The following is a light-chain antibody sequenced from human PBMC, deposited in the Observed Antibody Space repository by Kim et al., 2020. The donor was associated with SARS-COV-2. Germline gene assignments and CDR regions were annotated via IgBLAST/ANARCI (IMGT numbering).Light chain of an antibody. Sequence: NVLTQSPDTLSLSPGERATLSCRASQSVNNKFFAWYQQKPGQGPRLLIYGTSTRATGIPDRFSGSGSGTDFSLTISRVEPEDFAVYYCQQYSASPDYTFGQGTKLEI. V-gene: IGKV3-20*01. J-gene: IGKJ2*01. CDR2: GTS. CDR1: QSVNNKF. CDR3: QQYSASPDYT.